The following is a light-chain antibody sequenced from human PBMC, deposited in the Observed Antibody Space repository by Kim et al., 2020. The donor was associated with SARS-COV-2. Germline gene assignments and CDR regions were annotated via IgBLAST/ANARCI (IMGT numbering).Light chain of an antibody. J-gene: IGLJ3*02. CDR3: QSYDTSLSRWV. V-gene: IGLV1-40*03. Sequence: QRCTISCTETNSAIGATYDVHLYQQLPGAAPKLLINRNTVRPSGVPDRFSASKSDASASLAITGLQAEDEADYYCQSYDTSLSRWVFGGGTQLTVL. CDR1: NSAIGATYD. CDR2: RNT.